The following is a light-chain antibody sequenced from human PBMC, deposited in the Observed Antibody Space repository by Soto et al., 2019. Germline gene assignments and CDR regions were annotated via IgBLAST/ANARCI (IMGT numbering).Light chain of an antibody. Sequence: EIVLTQSPAALSCSPGERSTLSCRASQSVSRYLAWYQQKPGQAPRLLIYHASNRATGIPARFSGSGSGTDFTLTISSLEPEDFAIYYCQHHSNWLWTFGQGTKVDIK. CDR3: QHHSNWLWT. V-gene: IGKV3-11*01. CDR2: HAS. J-gene: IGKJ1*01. CDR1: QSVSRY.